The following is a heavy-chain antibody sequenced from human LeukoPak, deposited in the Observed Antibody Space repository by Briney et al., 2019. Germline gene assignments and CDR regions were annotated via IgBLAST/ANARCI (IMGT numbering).Heavy chain of an antibody. J-gene: IGHJ4*02. D-gene: IGHD5-12*01. CDR1: GFTFSSYG. Sequence: GGSLRLSCAASGFTFSSYGMHWVRQAPGKGLEWVAVISYDGSNKYYADSVKGRFTISRDNSKNTLYLQMHSLRAKDTDVYYCAKDLGYSGYDYSDYWGQGTLVTVSS. V-gene: IGHV3-30*18. CDR3: AKDLGYSGYDYSDY. CDR2: ISYDGSNK.